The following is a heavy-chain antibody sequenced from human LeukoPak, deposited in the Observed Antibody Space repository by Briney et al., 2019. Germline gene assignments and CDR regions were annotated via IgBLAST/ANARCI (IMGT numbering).Heavy chain of an antibody. J-gene: IGHJ3*02. CDR2: INSDGSST. D-gene: IGHD4/OR15-4a*01. V-gene: IGHV3-74*01. CDR1: GFTFSSYW. CDR3: AKDSGVRSPYAFDI. Sequence: PGGSLRLSCAASGFTFSSYWMHWVRHAPGKGLVWVSRINSDGSSTSYADSVKGRFTISRDNSKNTLYLQMNSLRAEDTAVYYCAKDSGVRSPYAFDIWGQGTMVTVSS.